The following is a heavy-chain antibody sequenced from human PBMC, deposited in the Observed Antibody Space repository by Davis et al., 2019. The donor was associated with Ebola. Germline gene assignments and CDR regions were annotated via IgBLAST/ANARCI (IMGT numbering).Heavy chain of an antibody. D-gene: IGHD2-21*01. CDR2: IIPIFGTA. J-gene: IGHJ4*02. V-gene: IGHV1-69*13. CDR1: GGTFSSYA. Sequence: SVKVSCKASGGTFSSYAISWVRQAPGQGLEWMGGIIPIFGTANYAQKFQGRVTITADESTSTAYMELSSLRSDDTAVYYCAIDALSYCGGDCYFDYWGQGTLVTVSS. CDR3: AIDALSYCGGDCYFDY.